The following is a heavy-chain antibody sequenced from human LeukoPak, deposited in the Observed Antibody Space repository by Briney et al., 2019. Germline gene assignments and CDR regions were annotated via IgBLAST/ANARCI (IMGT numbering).Heavy chain of an antibody. CDR2: IYYSGST. D-gene: IGHD3-10*01. J-gene: IGHJ4*02. CDR3: ARDSYYYGSGSYYLDY. Sequence: PSETLSLTCTVSGGSISSSSYYWGWIRQPPGKGLEWIGSIYYSGSTYYNPSLKSRVTMSVDTSKNQFSLKLSSVTAADTAVYYCARDSYYYGSGSYYLDYWGQGTLVTVSS. V-gene: IGHV4-39*07. CDR1: GGSISSSSYY.